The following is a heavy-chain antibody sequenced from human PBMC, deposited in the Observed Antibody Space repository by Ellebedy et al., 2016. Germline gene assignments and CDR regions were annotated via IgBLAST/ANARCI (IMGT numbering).Heavy chain of an antibody. J-gene: IGHJ5*02. D-gene: IGHD6-19*01. CDR3: ARDPPYSSAWTPSDWFDP. V-gene: IGHV1-2*02. CDR2: INPRSGGT. Sequence: ASVKVSCKASGYTFTGFDIDWVRQAPGLGLEWMGWINPRSGGTNLAQKFQGRVTLTRDTSINTAYMELSNLRPDDTAVYYCARDPPYSSAWTPSDWFDPWGQGTLVLVSS. CDR1: GYTFTGFD.